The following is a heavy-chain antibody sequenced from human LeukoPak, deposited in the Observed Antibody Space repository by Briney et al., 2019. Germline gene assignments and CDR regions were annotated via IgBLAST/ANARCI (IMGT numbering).Heavy chain of an antibody. D-gene: IGHD3-22*01. J-gene: IGHJ4*02. CDR2: IKQDGSEK. CDR1: GFTFSSYS. Sequence: PGGSLRLSCAASGFTFSSYSMNWVRQAPGKGLEWVANIKQDGSEKYYVDSVKGRFTISRDNAKNSLYLQLNSLRAEDTAVYYCAKAYYDISGHYWGQGTLVTVSS. V-gene: IGHV3-7*01. CDR3: AKAYYDISGHY.